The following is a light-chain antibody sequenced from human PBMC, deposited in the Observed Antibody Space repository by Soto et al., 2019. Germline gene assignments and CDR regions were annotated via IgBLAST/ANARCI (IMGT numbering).Light chain of an antibody. CDR1: SSNIGGNS. V-gene: IGLV1-51*01. CDR2: DDN. J-gene: IGLJ1*01. Sequence: QSVLTQPPSVPAAPGQKVTISCSGSSSNIGGNSVSWYQQPPGTAPKLLIYDDNKRPSGIPDRFSGSKSGTSATLGITGFQTGDEADYYCGSWDSSLSAYVFGTGTKVTVL. CDR3: GSWDSSLSAYV.